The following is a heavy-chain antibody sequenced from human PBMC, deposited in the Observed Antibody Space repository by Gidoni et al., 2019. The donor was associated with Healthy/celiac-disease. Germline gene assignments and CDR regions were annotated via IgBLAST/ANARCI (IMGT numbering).Heavy chain of an antibody. Sequence: QVQLVQSGAEVKKPGASVKVSCKASGYPFTSYGISWVRQAPGQGLEWMGWISAYNGNTNYAQKLQGRVTMTTDTSTSKAYMELRSLRSDDTAVYYCARDLFNWNDPEAFDIWGQGTMVTVSS. CDR2: ISAYNGNT. CDR1: GYPFTSYG. J-gene: IGHJ3*02. CDR3: ARDLFNWNDPEAFDI. D-gene: IGHD1-20*01. V-gene: IGHV1-18*01.